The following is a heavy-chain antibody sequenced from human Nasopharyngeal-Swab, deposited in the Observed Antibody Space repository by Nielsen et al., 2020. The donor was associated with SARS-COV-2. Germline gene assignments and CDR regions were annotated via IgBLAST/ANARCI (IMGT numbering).Heavy chain of an antibody. CDR2: ISGSGGST. J-gene: IGHJ6*03. CDR3: ARAGNYYYYYMDV. V-gene: IGHV3-23*01. Sequence: WIRQPPGKGLEWVSAISGSGGSTYYADSVKGRFTISRDNFKNTLYLQMNSLRAEDTAVYYCARAGNYYYYYMDVWGKGTTVTVSS.